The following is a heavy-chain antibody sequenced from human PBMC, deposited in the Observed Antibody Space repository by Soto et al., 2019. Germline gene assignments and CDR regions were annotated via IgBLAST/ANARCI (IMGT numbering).Heavy chain of an antibody. D-gene: IGHD3-16*02. CDR2: INHSGST. V-gene: IGHV4-34*01. CDR1: GGSFSGYY. J-gene: IGHJ4*02. CDR3: ATLRRGGVIVIRPGKGDY. Sequence: SETLSLTCAVYGGSFSGYYWSWIRQPPGKGLEWIGEINHSGSTNYNPSLKSRVTISVDTSKNQFSLKLSSVTAADTAVYYCATLRRGGVIVIRPGKGDYWGQGTLVTVSS.